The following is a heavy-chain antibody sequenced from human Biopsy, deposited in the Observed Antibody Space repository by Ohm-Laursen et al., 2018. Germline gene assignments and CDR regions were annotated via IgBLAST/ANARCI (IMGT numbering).Heavy chain of an antibody. D-gene: IGHD3-22*01. CDR3: TRGGYYYDSLAYYYWFDP. CDR1: GYTFTGYH. J-gene: IGHJ5*02. V-gene: IGHV1-2*02. Sequence: SVKVSCKASGYTFTGYHAHWVRQAPGQGLEWMGWINAMTGDTNYAQKFQGRVTMTRDTSISTAYVDLSSLRSDDTAVYYCTRGGYYYDSLAYYYWFDPWGQGTLVTVSS. CDR2: INAMTGDT.